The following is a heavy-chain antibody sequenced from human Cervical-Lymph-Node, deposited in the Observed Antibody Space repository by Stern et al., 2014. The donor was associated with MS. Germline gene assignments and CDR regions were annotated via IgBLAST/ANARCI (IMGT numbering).Heavy chain of an antibody. CDR1: GGSISSGSYY. D-gene: IGHD3-16*01. V-gene: IGHV4-61*02. J-gene: IGHJ5*02. Sequence: VQLVESGPGLVKPSQTLSLTCTVSGGSISSGSYYWSWIRQPAGKGLEWIGHIYTNGSTNDNPSLKSRVTISVDTSKNQFSLNLSSVTAADTAVYYCARGRGGLIVPWGQGTLVTVSS. CDR2: IYTNGST. CDR3: ARGRGGLIVP.